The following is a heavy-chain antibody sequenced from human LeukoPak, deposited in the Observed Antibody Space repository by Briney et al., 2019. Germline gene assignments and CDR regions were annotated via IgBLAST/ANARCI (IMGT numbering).Heavy chain of an antibody. J-gene: IGHJ6*03. CDR1: GGTFSSYA. V-gene: IGHV1-69*13. CDR3: AREGSTGRELPNYYYYYMDV. D-gene: IGHD1-26*01. Sequence: SVKVSCKASGGTFSSYAISWVRQAPGQGLEWMGGIIPIFGTANYAQKFQGRVTITADESTSTAYMELSSLRSEDTAVYYCAREGSTGRELPNYYYYYMDVWGKRDHGHRLL. CDR2: IIPIFGTA.